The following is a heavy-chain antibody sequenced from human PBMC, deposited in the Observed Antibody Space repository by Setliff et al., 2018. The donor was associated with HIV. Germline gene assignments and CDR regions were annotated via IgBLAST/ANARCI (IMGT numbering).Heavy chain of an antibody. CDR2: IIPMFDTA. V-gene: IGHV1-69*13. CDR3: ARDLGGDDSRYWYFDV. D-gene: IGHD2-21*02. J-gene: IGHJ2*01. CDR1: GGSFSRSA. Sequence: SVKVSCKASGGSFSRSAISWVRQAPGQGFEWMGGIIPMFDTANYAERFHGRVTMTADESTSTVYMELSRLRPEDTAVYYCARDLGGDDSRYWYFDVWGRGTLVTVSS.